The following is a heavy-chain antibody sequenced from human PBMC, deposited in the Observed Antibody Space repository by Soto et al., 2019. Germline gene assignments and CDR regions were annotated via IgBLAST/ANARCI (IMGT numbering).Heavy chain of an antibody. V-gene: IGHV5-51*01. Sequence: EVQLVQSGAEVKKPGESLKISCKASGYNFDKFWIGWLRQMPGKGLEWLGIIYPGDSDTRYRPSFQGQGTISVDKSISTAYVHWRSLKASDTAMYYCAVLLQDSGYDSRGYRHSWVDPWGQGTLVTVSS. CDR2: IYPGDSDT. CDR1: GYNFDKFW. CDR3: AVLLQDSGYDSRGYRHSWVDP. D-gene: IGHD3-22*01. J-gene: IGHJ5*02.